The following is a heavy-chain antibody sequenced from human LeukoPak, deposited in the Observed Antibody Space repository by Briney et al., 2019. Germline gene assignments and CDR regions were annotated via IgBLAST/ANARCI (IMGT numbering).Heavy chain of an antibody. J-gene: IGHJ4*02. D-gene: IGHD2-21*02. CDR1: GYTFTVYY. Sequence: ASVKVSCKASGYTFTVYYIHWVRQAPGQGLAWMGRINPNSGGTNYAQMFQGRVTMTRDTSISTAYIELSRLSSDDTAVYYCARDGKETADRNTALDYWGQGSLVTVSS. CDR3: ARDGKETADRNTALDY. CDR2: INPNSGGT. V-gene: IGHV1-2*06.